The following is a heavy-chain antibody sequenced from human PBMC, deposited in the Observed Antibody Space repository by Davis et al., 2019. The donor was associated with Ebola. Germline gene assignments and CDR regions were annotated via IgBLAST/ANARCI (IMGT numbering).Heavy chain of an antibody. CDR1: GFTFSSYG. D-gene: IGHD6-13*01. CDR2: ISYDGSNK. V-gene: IGHV3-30*18. Sequence: PGGSLRLSCAASGFTFSSYGMHWVRQAPGKGLEWVAVISYDGSNKYYADSVKGRFTISRDNSKNTLYLQMNSLRAEDTAVYYCAEAPRPRQQLVHHFDYWGQGTLVTVSS. CDR3: AEAPRPRQQLVHHFDY. J-gene: IGHJ4*02.